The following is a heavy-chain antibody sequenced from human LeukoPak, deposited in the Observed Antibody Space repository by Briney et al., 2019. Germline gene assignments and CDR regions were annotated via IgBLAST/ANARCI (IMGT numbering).Heavy chain of an antibody. J-gene: IGHJ5*02. CDR3: ARDRMVRGVENWFDP. CDR1: GGSISSYY. Sequence: SETLSLTCTVSGGSISSYYWSWIRQPPGKGLEWIGYIYYSGSTNYNPSLKSRVTISVDTSKNQFSLKLSSVTAADTAVYYCARDRMVRGVENWFDPWGQGTLVTVSS. CDR2: IYYSGST. V-gene: IGHV4-59*01. D-gene: IGHD3-10*01.